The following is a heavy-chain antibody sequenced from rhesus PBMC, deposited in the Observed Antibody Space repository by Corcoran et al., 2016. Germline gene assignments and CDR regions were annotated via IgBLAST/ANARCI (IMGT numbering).Heavy chain of an antibody. CDR3: ARRVVGAILDDAFDF. Sequence: QVTLKESGPALVKPTQTLTLTCTFSGFSLSTSGMGVGWIRPPSRKTLEWLAQIYWDDNKSYTTTQKSRLTITKDTAKNQVVLTMTNMDPVDTATYYCARRVVGAILDDAFDFWGQGLMVTVSS. J-gene: IGHJ3*01. V-gene: IGHV2-1*01. D-gene: IGHD1-44*02. CDR2: IYWDDNK. CDR1: GFSLSTSGMG.